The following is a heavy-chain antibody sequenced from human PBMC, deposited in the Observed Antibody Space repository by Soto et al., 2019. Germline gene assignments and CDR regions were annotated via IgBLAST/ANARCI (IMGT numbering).Heavy chain of an antibody. V-gene: IGHV3-23*01. Sequence: LRLSCAASGFTFSSYAMSWVRQAPGKGLEWVSAISGSGGSTYYANSVKGRFTISRDNSKNTLYLQMNSLRAEDTAVYYCARGRGYCSGGSCDHWYFDLWGRGTLVTVS. CDR1: GFTFSSYA. CDR2: ISGSGGST. D-gene: IGHD2-15*01. J-gene: IGHJ2*01. CDR3: ARGRGYCSGGSCDHWYFDL.